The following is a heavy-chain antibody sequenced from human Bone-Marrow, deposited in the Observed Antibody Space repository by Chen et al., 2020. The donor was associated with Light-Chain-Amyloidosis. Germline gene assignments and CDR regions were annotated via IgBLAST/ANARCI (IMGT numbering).Heavy chain of an antibody. D-gene: IGHD6-13*01. J-gene: IGHJ4*02. V-gene: IGHV3-48*03. Sequence: EVQLVESGGGLVQPGGSLRLSCAASGFTFGSYELSWVRRAPGKGLEWVSYISGSGSTIYYADSVKGRFTISRDNAKNSLYLQMTSLRAEDTALYYCARDGSSTWFYFDSWGQGTLVTVSS. CDR3: ARDGSSTWFYFDS. CDR2: ISGSGSTI. CDR1: GFTFGSYE.